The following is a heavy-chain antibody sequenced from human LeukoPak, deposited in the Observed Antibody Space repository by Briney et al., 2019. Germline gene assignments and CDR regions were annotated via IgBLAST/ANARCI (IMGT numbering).Heavy chain of an antibody. CDR3: ARDWGSSTRYDAFDI. V-gene: IGHV4-4*07. J-gene: IGHJ3*02. D-gene: IGHD3-16*01. CDR2: ITTSGST. Sequence: SETQSLTCTVSGGSISSYYWNWIRQPAGKGLEWIGRITTSGSTNSNPSHQSRLTMSVDTSKNHFSLKLTSLTAADTAVYYCARDWGSSTRYDAFDIWGQGTIVTVSS. CDR1: GGSISSYY.